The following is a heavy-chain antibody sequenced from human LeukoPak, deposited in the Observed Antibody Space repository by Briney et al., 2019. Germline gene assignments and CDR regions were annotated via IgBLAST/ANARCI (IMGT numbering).Heavy chain of an antibody. Sequence: GGSLRLSCAASGFTFSSYWMSWVRQAPGKGLEWVANIKQDGSEKYYVDSVKGRFTISRDNSKNTLYLQMNSLRAEDTAVYYCAKTLGGTYYDAFDIWGQGTMVTVSS. D-gene: IGHD1-26*01. CDR1: GFTFSSYW. CDR2: IKQDGSEK. CDR3: AKTLGGTYYDAFDI. V-gene: IGHV3-7*03. J-gene: IGHJ3*02.